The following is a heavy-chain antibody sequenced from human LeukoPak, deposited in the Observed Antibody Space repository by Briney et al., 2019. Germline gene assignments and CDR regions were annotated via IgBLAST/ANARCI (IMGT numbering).Heavy chain of an antibody. V-gene: IGHV1-3*01. J-gene: IGHJ4*02. CDR3: ATNLWFGELWFDY. CDR2: INAGNGNT. Sequence: TGGSLRLSCAASGYTFTSYAVHWVRQAPGQRLEWMGWINAGNGNTKYSQKFQGRVTITRDTSASTAYMELSSLRSEDTAVYYCATNLWFGELWFDYWGQGTLVTVSS. CDR1: GYTFTSYA. D-gene: IGHD3-10*01.